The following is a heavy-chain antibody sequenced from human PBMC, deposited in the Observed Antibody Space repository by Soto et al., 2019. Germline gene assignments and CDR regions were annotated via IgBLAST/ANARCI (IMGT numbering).Heavy chain of an antibody. CDR1: GYSFTSYW. CDR3: ARPIGGPDSSSYYFDY. CDR2: IYPGDSDT. V-gene: IGHV5-51*01. D-gene: IGHD6-6*01. Sequence: GESLKISCKGSGYSFTSYWIGWVRKMPGKGLEWMGIIYPGDSDTRYSPSFQGQVTISAVKSISTAYLQWSSLKASDTAMYYCARPIGGPDSSSYYFDYWGQGTLVTVSS. J-gene: IGHJ4*02.